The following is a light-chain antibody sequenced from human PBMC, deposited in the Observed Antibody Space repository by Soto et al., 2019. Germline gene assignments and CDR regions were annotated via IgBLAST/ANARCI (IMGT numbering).Light chain of an antibody. CDR2: EVS. Sequence: QSVPTQPPSASGSPGQSVTIPCTGTSSDVGDYNYVSWYQQHPGKVPKLLIYEVSKRPSGVPDRFSGSKSGNMASLTISGLQAEDEADYYCCAFTSAGTWVFGGGTKLTVL. V-gene: IGLV2-8*01. J-gene: IGLJ3*02. CDR1: SSDVGDYNY. CDR3: CAFTSAGTWV.